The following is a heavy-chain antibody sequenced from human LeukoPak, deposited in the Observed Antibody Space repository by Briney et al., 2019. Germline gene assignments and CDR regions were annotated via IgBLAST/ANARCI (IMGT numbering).Heavy chain of an antibody. CDR3: STYEGYCDK. CDR1: GFTFSNAW. D-gene: IGHD2-15*01. Sequence: PGGSLRLSCAASGFTFSNAWMSWVRQAPGKGLEWVGRIKSKTDGGTTEYAAPVKGRFTISRDDSKTTLYLQMESLKTEDTALYYCSTYEGYCDKWGQGTLVTVSS. J-gene: IGHJ4*02. V-gene: IGHV3-15*01. CDR2: IKSKTDGGTT.